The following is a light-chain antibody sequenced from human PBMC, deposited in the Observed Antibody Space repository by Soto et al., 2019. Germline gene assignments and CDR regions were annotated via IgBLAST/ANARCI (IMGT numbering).Light chain of an antibody. V-gene: IGKV1-6*01. J-gene: IGKJ1*01. Sequence: AIQMTQSPSSLSASVGDRVTITCRTSQGIGYDLGWYQQKPGKAPKLLIYASSLLQNGVPSRFSGGGAGTDFILTISSLQPEDFATYYCLQDYRYPWTFGQGTKVEIK. CDR1: QGIGYD. CDR3: LQDYRYPWT. CDR2: ASS.